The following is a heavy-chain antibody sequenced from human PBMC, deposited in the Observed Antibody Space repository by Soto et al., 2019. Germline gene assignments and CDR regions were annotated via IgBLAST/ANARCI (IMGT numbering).Heavy chain of an antibody. CDR2: ISAYNGNT. J-gene: IGHJ4*02. D-gene: IGHD5-12*01. CDR1: GYTFTSYG. CDR3: ARVQSGYDFAY. Sequence: QVQLVQSGAEVKKPGASVKVSCKASGYTFTSYGINWVRQAPGQGLEWMGWISAYNGNTHYAQKLQGRVTMTTDTSTSTANMELRSLRSDDTAVYYGARVQSGYDFAYWGQGTLVTVSS. V-gene: IGHV1-18*01.